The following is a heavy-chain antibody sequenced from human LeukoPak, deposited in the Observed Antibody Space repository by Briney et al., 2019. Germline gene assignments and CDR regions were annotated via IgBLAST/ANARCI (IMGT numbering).Heavy chain of an antibody. Sequence: ASVKVSCKASGYTFTGYYMHWVRQAPGQGLEWMGWINPNSSGTNYAQKFQGRVTMTRDTSISTAYMELSRLRSDDTAVYYCARSDYGDYGGTDYWGQGTLVTVSS. J-gene: IGHJ4*02. CDR2: INPNSSGT. CDR1: GYTFTGYY. D-gene: IGHD4-17*01. CDR3: ARSDYGDYGGTDY. V-gene: IGHV1-2*02.